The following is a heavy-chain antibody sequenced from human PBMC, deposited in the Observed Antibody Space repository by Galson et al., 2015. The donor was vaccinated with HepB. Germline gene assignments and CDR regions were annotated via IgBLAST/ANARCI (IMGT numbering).Heavy chain of an antibody. CDR1: GYTFTSYY. J-gene: IGHJ6*02. D-gene: IGHD2-2*01. CDR2: INPSGGST. V-gene: IGHV1-46*01. CDR3: ARAGPAGTNYYYYGMDV. Sequence: SVKVSCKASGYTFTSYYMHWVRQAPGQGLEWMGIINPSGGSTSYAQKFQGRVTMTRDTSTSTVYMELSSLRSEDTAVYYCARAGPAGTNYYYYGMDVWGQGTTVTVSS.